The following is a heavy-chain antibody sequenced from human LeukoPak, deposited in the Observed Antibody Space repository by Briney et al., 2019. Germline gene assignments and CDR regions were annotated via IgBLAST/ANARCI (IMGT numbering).Heavy chain of an antibody. CDR2: ISSSGTYI. D-gene: IGHD2-15*01. CDR3: ARDPGRSGGSCYSDY. CDR1: GFTFGSFS. J-gene: IGHJ4*02. V-gene: IGHV3-21*01. Sequence: GGSLRFSCAASGFTFGSFSITWVRQAPGKGLEWVPSISSSGTYIYYADSVKGRFTISRDNAKNSLYLQMNSLRAEDTAVYYCARDPGRSGGSCYSDYWGQGTLVTVSS.